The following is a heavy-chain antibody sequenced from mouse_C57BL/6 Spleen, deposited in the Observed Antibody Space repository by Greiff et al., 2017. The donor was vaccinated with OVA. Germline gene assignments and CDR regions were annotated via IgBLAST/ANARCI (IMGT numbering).Heavy chain of an antibody. Sequence: QVQLKQPGAELVRPGSSVKLSCKASGYTFTSYWMDWVKQRPGQGLEWIGNIYPSDSETHYNQKFKDKATLTVDKSSSTAYMQLSSLTSEDSAVYYCARLVLLRHYYAMDYWGQGTSVTVSS. CDR2: IYPSDSET. D-gene: IGHD1-2*01. J-gene: IGHJ4*01. V-gene: IGHV1-61*01. CDR1: GYTFTSYW. CDR3: ARLVLLRHYYAMDY.